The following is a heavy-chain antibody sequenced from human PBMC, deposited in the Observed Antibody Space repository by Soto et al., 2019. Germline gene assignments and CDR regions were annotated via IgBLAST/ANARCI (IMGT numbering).Heavy chain of an antibody. D-gene: IGHD2-15*01. J-gene: IGHJ6*02. Sequence: SQTLSLTCVGSGDTVSSNSVAWNWVRQSPSRGLEGLGRTYYRSRWYSDYAVSVRSRIDINADTSKNQVSLQLTSVTPEDTAVYYCARSEEDSDYYYYGMDVWGQGTTVTVSS. V-gene: IGHV6-1*01. CDR3: ARSEEDSDYYYYGMDV. CDR1: GDTVSSNSVA. CDR2: TYYRSRWYS.